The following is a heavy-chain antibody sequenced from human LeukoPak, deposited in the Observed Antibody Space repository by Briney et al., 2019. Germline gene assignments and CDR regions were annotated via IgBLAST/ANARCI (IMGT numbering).Heavy chain of an antibody. D-gene: IGHD2/OR15-2a*01. CDR2: VYHSGTT. CDR1: GGSITSARYH. CDR3: AREIVSSVEY. Sequence: SETLSLTCTVSGGSITSARYHWGWIRQPPGKGLEWIGSVYHSGTTYYNPSLRSRLTISVDTSRNQFSLKLSSVTAADTAAYHCAREIVSSVEYWGQGSLVTVSS. J-gene: IGHJ4*02. V-gene: IGHV4-39*02.